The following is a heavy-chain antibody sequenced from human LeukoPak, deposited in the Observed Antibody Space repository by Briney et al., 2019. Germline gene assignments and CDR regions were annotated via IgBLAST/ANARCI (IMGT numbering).Heavy chain of an antibody. V-gene: IGHV5-51*01. CDR1: GYSFTSYW. J-gene: IGHJ5*02. CDR2: IYPGDSGT. Sequence: GESLKISCKGSGYSFTSYWIGWVRQMPGKGLEWMGIIYPGDSGTRYSPSFQGQVTISADKSISTAYLQWSSLKASDTAMYYCARLLEPGLLENWFDPWGQGTLVTVSS. D-gene: IGHD1-1*01. CDR3: ARLLEPGLLENWFDP.